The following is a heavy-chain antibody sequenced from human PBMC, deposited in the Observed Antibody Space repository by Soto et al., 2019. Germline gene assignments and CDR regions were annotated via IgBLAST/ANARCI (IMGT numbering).Heavy chain of an antibody. CDR1: GFTFSSYA. Sequence: EVQLLESGGGLVQPGGSLRLSCAASGFTFSSYAMSWVRQAPGKGLEWVSAISGSGGSTYYADSVKGRFTISRDNSKNTLYLQMNSLRAEDTAVYYCAISSRGLYGMDVWGQGTTVTVSS. V-gene: IGHV3-23*01. CDR3: AISSRGLYGMDV. CDR2: ISGSGGST. J-gene: IGHJ6*02. D-gene: IGHD6-13*01.